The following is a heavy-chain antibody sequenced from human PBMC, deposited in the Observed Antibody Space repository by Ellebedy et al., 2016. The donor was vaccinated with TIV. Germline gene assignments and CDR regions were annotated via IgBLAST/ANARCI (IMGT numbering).Heavy chain of an antibody. J-gene: IGHJ4*02. CDR3: ARYAGSYADY. CDR1: GYTLTTYG. D-gene: IGHD1-26*01. Sequence: ASVKVSCKASGYTLTTYGIGWVRQAPGQGLEWMGWISGYTGNTNYARKFMGSVLMTTDTSTNTAYMELRTLTTDDTAMFYCARYAGSYADYWGQGTLVTVSS. CDR2: ISGYTGNT. V-gene: IGHV1-18*01.